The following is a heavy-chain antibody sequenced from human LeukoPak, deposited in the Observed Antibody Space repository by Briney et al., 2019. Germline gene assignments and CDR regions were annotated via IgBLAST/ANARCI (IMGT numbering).Heavy chain of an antibody. J-gene: IGHJ4*02. D-gene: IGHD6-19*01. CDR1: GFTFSSYW. V-gene: IGHV3-74*01. CDR3: ARASGSGWFPFDY. Sequence: PGGSLRLSCAASGFTFSSYWMHWVRQAPGKGLVWVSRINSDGSSTSYADSVKGRFTISRDNAKNTLYLQMNSLRAEDTAVYYCARASGSGWFPFDYWGQGTLVTVSS. CDR2: INSDGSST.